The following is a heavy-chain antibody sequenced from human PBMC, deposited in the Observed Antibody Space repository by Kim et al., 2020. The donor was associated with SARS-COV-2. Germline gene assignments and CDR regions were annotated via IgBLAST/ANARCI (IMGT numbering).Heavy chain of an antibody. Sequence: GESLKISCKGSGYSFTSYWIGWVRQMPGKGLEWMGIIYPGDSDTRYSPSFQGRVTISADKSISTAYLQWSSLKASDTAMYYCARQPIAAAGYSGGMDVWGQGTTVTVSS. J-gene: IGHJ6*02. CDR3: ARQPIAAAGYSGGMDV. D-gene: IGHD6-13*01. CDR1: GYSFTSYW. CDR2: IYPGDSDT. V-gene: IGHV5-51*01.